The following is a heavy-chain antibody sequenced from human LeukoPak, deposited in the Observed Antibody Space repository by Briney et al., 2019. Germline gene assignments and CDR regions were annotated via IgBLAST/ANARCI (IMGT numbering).Heavy chain of an antibody. D-gene: IGHD3-22*01. Sequence: SVKVSCKASGGTFSSYAISWVRQAPGQGLEWMGGIIPIFGTANYAQKFQGRVTITTDESTSTAYMELSSLRSEDTAVYYCARPSDSSGYYYYYYMDVWGKGTTVTVSS. J-gene: IGHJ6*03. CDR2: IIPIFGTA. CDR3: ARPSDSSGYYYYYYMDV. CDR1: GGTFSSYA. V-gene: IGHV1-69*05.